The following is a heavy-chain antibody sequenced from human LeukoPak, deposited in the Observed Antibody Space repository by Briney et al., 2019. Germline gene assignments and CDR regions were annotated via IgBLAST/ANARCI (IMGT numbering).Heavy chain of an antibody. V-gene: IGHV3-7*01. J-gene: IGHJ4*02. Sequence: PGGPLGLSCAGSGFTFSDYYMDWVRQAPGKGLEWLANIKPDGSVQNYVDSVKGRFTISRDNAKTSVFLLMNSLRAEDTAVYYCARPAAGTPGTAYWGQGTLVTVSS. CDR2: IKPDGSVQ. CDR3: ARPAAGTPGTAY. CDR1: GFTFSDYY. D-gene: IGHD6-13*01.